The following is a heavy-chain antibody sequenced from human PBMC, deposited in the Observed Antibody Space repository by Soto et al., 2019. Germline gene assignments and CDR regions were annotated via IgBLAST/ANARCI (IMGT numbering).Heavy chain of an antibody. D-gene: IGHD3-22*01. Sequence: GASVKVSCKASGYTFTGYYMHWVRQAPGQGLEWMGWINPNSGGTNYAQKFQGWVTMTRDTSISTAYMEPSRLRSDDTAVYYCARATYYYDSSGSWYGMDVWGQGTTVTVSS. J-gene: IGHJ6*02. V-gene: IGHV1-2*04. CDR1: GYTFTGYY. CDR3: ARATYYYDSSGSWYGMDV. CDR2: INPNSGGT.